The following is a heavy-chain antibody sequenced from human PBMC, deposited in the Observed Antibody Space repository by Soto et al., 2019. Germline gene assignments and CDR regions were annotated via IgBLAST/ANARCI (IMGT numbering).Heavy chain of an antibody. CDR1: GFIFTNAR. V-gene: IGHV3-15*07. CDR3: TDTAVSGSSWDH. CDR2: IKNKGDGGTA. J-gene: IGHJ4*02. D-gene: IGHD6-13*01. Sequence: GGSLRLSCAASGFIFTNARMHWVRQAPGKGLEWVGLIKNKGDGGTADYAAPVKGRFTISRDDSKNTMFLQMDSLKTEDTAVYYCTDTAVSGSSWDHWGQGTLVTVSS.